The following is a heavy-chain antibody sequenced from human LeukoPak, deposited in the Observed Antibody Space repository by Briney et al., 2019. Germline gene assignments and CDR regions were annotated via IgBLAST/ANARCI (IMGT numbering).Heavy chain of an antibody. D-gene: IGHD1-26*01. CDR1: GFTFSSYA. CDR3: ARDSLSWV. CDR2: ISYDGSNK. Sequence: GRPLRLSCAASGFTFSSYAMYWVRQAPGKGLEWVAVISYDGSNKYYADSVKGRFTISRDNSKNTLYLQMNSLRAEDTAVYYCARDSLSWVWGQGTLVTVSS. J-gene: IGHJ4*02. V-gene: IGHV3-30-3*01.